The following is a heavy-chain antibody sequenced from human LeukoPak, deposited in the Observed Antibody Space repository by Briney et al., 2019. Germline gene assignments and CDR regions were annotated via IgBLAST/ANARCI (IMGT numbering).Heavy chain of an antibody. CDR3: ARDDYGVSLDY. CDR2: ISSSSSYI. V-gene: IGHV3-21*01. D-gene: IGHD4-17*01. Sequence: GGSLRLSCAASGFIYSRYSMNCLRDPPGEGLVWVSSISSSSSYIYYADSVKGRFTISRDNAKNSLYLQMNSLRAEDTAVYYCARDDYGVSLDYWGQGTLVTVSS. CDR1: GFIYSRYS. J-gene: IGHJ4*02.